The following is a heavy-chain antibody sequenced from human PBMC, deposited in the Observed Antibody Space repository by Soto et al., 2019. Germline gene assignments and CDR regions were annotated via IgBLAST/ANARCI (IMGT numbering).Heavy chain of an antibody. CDR1: GFTFGDYA. Sequence: PGGSLRLSCTASGFTFGDYAMSWFRQAPGKGLEWVGFIRSKAYGGTTEYAASVKGRFTISRDDSKSIAYLQMNSLKTEDTAVYYCTRNNRTYSSGFYYYGMDVWGQGTTVTVSS. CDR2: IRSKAYGGTT. CDR3: TRNNRTYSSGFYYYGMDV. D-gene: IGHD6-19*01. J-gene: IGHJ6*02. V-gene: IGHV3-49*03.